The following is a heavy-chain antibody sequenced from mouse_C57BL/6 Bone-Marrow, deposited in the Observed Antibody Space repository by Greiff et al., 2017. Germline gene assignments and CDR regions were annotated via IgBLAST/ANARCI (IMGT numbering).Heavy chain of an antibody. D-gene: IGHD1-1*01. CDR3: ARHESSHWYVDV. V-gene: IGHV5-15*01. J-gene: IGHJ1*03. CDR2: ISNLAYSI. Sequence: EVHLVESGGGLVQPGGSLKLSCAASGFTFSDYGMAWVRQAPRKGPEWVAFISNLAYSIYYADTVTGRFTISRENAKNTLYLEMSSLRSEDTAMYYCARHESSHWYVDVWGTGTTVTVAS. CDR1: GFTFSDYG.